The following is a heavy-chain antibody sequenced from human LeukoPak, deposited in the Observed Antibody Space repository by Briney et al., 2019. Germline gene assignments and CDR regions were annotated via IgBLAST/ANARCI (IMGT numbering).Heavy chain of an antibody. CDR1: GFTFSIYI. D-gene: IGHD5-12*01. CDR2: ISNSGSSM. V-gene: IGHV3-21*01. CDR3: ARIYSGYDNPFDY. J-gene: IGHJ4*02. Sequence: GGSLRLSCAASGFTFSIYIMTWVRQAPGKGLEWVSSISNSGSSMYYADSVKGRFTISRANAENSLYLQMNSLRAEDTAVYYCARIYSGYDNPFDYWGQGALVTVSA.